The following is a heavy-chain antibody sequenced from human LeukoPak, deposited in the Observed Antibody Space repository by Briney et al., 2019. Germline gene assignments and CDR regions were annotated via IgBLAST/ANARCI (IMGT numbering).Heavy chain of an antibody. V-gene: IGHV3-7*01. J-gene: IGHJ3*02. CDR3: AREADLGTTISGSFDI. CDR1: GFTFSRYW. Sequence: PRGSLRLSCAASGFTFSRYWMSWVHQAPGKGLEWVASIRQDGSEKYSVDSVKGRFTVSRDNAKNSLYLQMNSLRAADTALYYCAREADLGTTISGSFDIWGQGTMVTVSS. D-gene: IGHD5-24*01. CDR2: IRQDGSEK.